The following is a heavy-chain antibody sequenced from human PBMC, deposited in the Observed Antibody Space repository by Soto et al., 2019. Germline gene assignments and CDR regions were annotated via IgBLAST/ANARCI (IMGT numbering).Heavy chain of an antibody. CDR1: GGSVSTDNYF. D-gene: IGHD3-10*01. V-gene: IGHV4-61*01. CDR3: ARGSHFGSGTLTN. Sequence: SETLSLTCTVSGGSVSTDNYFWSWLRQPPGKGLEWIGYIYGIRSANYNPSLKSRVTITVDASKNQLSLKLNSVTAADTAVYYCARGSHFGSGTLTNWGQGTLVTVSS. CDR2: IYGIRSA. J-gene: IGHJ4*02.